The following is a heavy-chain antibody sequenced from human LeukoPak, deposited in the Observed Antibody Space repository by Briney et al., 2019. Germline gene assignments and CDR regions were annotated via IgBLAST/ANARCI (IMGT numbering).Heavy chain of an antibody. J-gene: IGHJ5*02. CDR1: GDSISNFY. CDR3: ARMELLWFGELPKANWFDP. CDR2: IYTSGST. V-gene: IGHV4-4*07. D-gene: IGHD3-10*01. Sequence: SETLTLTCTVSGDSISNFYWSWIRQPAGKGLEWIGRIYTSGSTNYNPSLKSRVTMSVDTSKNQFSLKLSSVTAADTAVYYCARMELLWFGELPKANWFDPWGQGTLVTVSS.